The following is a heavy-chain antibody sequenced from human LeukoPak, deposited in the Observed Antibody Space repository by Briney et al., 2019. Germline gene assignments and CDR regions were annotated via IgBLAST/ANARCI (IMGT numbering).Heavy chain of an antibody. J-gene: IGHJ5*02. CDR2: IYYSGST. CDR3: ARGATIFGVVATNWFDP. V-gene: IGHV4-59*06. CDR1: GGSISSYY. Sequence: SETLSLTCTVSGGSISSYYWSWIRQPPGKGLEWIGYIYYSGSTYYNPSLKSRVTISVDTSKNQFSLKLSSVTAADTAVYYCARGATIFGVVATNWFDPWGQGTLVTVSS. D-gene: IGHD3-3*01.